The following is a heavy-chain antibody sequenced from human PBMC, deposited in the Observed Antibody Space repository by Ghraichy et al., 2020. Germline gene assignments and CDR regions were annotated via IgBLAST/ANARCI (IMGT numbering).Heavy chain of an antibody. CDR3: ARGRYSGSYWVY. D-gene: IGHD1-26*01. CDR1: GGSFSGYY. V-gene: IGHV4-34*01. J-gene: IGHJ4*02. Sequence: SETLSLTCAVYGGSFSGYYWSWIRQPPGKGLEWIGEINHSGSTNYNPSLKSRVTISVDTSKNQFSLKLSSVTAADTAVYYCARGRYSGSYWVYWGQGTLVTVSS. CDR2: INHSGST.